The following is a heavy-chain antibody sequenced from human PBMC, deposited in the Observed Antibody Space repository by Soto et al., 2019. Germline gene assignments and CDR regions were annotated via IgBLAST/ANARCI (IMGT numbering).Heavy chain of an antibody. CDR2: IRSKAYGGTP. V-gene: IGHV3-49*04. CDR1: VFTFGDYA. CDR3: SRSSTAARGQYLDY. Sequence: GGSLRLSCTTSVFTFGDYAVNWVRQAPGKGLEWVGFIRSKAYGGTPEYAASVKGRFTISRDDSKSIAYVQMDSLKTEDTAVYYCSRSSTAARGQYLDYWGQGTLVTVSS. J-gene: IGHJ4*02. D-gene: IGHD6-6*01.